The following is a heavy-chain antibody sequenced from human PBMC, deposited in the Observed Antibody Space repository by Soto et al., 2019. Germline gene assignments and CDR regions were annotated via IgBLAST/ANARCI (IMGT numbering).Heavy chain of an antibody. V-gene: IGHV4-31*03. CDR1: GGSISSGGYY. Sequence: QVQLQESGPGLVKPSQTLSLTCTVSGGSISSGGYYWSWIRQHPGKGLEWIGYIYYSGSTYYNPSLKSRVTIAVDTSKNQCPLQLRSVTAADTAVYYCARATYCSGGSCPLGYWGQGTLVTVSS. J-gene: IGHJ4*02. D-gene: IGHD2-15*01. CDR2: IYYSGST. CDR3: ARATYCSGGSCPLGY.